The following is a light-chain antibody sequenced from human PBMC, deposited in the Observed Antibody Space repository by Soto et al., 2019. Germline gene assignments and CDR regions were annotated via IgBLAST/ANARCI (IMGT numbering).Light chain of an antibody. CDR2: GAS. V-gene: IGKV1-27*01. CDR1: QGISNY. Sequence: DIQMTQSPSSLSASVGDRVTITCRASQGISNYLVWYQQKPGKVPKLLIYGASTLQSGVPSRFSVRGSGTDFTLTISSLLPEDVATYYCQRYNSAPRTFGQGTKVEIK. J-gene: IGKJ1*01. CDR3: QRYNSAPRT.